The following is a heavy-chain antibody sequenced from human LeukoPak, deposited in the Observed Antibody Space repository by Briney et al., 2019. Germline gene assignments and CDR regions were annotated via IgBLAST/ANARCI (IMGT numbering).Heavy chain of an antibody. CDR2: LSSSGANI. J-gene: IGHJ5*02. CDR3: AKDQKAIVSLVSP. CDR1: GFSFDNYA. V-gene: IGHV3-23*01. Sequence: GGPLRLSCAASGFSFDNYAMTWVRQAPGKGLEWVSSLSSSGANIYYADSVKGRFTVSRDNSRNSLRLQTNSLRVEDTAVYYCAKDQKAIVSLVSPWGQGILVTVSS. D-gene: IGHD5-18*01.